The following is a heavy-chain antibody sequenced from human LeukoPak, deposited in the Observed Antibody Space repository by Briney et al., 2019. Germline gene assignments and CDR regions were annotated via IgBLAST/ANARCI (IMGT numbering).Heavy chain of an antibody. D-gene: IGHD6-13*01. CDR1: GYTLTELS. J-gene: IGHJ4*02. Sequence: ASVKVSCKVSGYTLTELSMHWMRQAPGKGLEWMGGFDPEDGETIYAQKFQGRVTMTEDTSTDTAYMELSSLRSEDTAVYYCATGVAAGGSLTGWGQGTLVTVSS. V-gene: IGHV1-24*01. CDR3: ATGVAAGGSLTG. CDR2: FDPEDGET.